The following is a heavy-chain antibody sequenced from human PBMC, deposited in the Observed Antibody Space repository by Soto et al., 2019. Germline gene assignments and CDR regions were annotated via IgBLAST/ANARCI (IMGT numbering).Heavy chain of an antibody. CDR2: IKQDGSEK. D-gene: IGHD2-15*01. CDR1: GFTFSSYW. V-gene: IGHV3-7*05. Sequence: GGSLRLSCAASGFTFSSYWMSWVRQAPGKGLEWVANIKQDGSEKYYVASVKGRFTITRDNAKNSLYLQMNSLRAEDTAVYYCARAGEDCSGGSCYSGSYYFDYWGQGTLVTVSS. CDR3: ARAGEDCSGGSCYSGSYYFDY. J-gene: IGHJ4*02.